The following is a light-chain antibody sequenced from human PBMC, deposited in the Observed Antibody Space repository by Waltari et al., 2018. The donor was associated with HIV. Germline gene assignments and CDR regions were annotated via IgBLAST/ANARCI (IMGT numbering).Light chain of an antibody. CDR2: GTS. CDR3: HQSYSTPYT. CDR1: QTITSY. V-gene: IGKV1-39*01. J-gene: IGKJ2*01. Sequence: DIQMTQFPSYLSASVGDRVTITCRASQTITSYLNWYQQKPGKAPKLLIYGTSNLQSGVSSRFSGSGSGADFTLTIRSAQPEDFATYYCHQSYSTPYTFGQGTRLEIK.